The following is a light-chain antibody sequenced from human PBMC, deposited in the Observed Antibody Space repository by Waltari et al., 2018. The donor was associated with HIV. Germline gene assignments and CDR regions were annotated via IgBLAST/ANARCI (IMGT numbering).Light chain of an antibody. V-gene: IGLV3-21*02. CDR2: DDV. Sequence: SYVLTPEPSVSVAPGQTATISCGNIGSHIVQWYRQKTGRAPLLVVSDDVDRSSGIPARFSGARSGARATLTITAVEAGDEADYYCQVWDRDYWEAVFGGGTTLIVL. CDR3: QVWDRDYWEAV. J-gene: IGLJ2*01. CDR1: NIGSHI.